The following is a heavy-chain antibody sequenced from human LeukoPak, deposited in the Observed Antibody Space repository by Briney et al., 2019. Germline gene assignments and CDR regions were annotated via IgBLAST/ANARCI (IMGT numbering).Heavy chain of an antibody. CDR1: GFTFSDLY. CDR3: ANPFIGVDY. J-gene: IGHJ4*02. Sequence: PGGSLRLSCAVSGFTFSDLYLDWVRQAPGKGLEWVGRTKNKVNSYTIEYAASVKGRFTISRDDSKNSLDLQMNSLNTEDTAVYYCANPFIGVDYWGQGTLVTVSS. V-gene: IGHV3-72*01. D-gene: IGHD3-10*01. CDR2: TKNKVNSYTI.